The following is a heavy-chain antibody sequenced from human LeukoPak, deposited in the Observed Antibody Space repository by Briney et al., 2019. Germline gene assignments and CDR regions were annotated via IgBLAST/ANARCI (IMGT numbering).Heavy chain of an antibody. J-gene: IGHJ4*02. CDR1: GYTLSNNG. CDR2: IAADNRKT. CDR3: ARVYWNGGRAFDY. D-gene: IGHD1-1*01. V-gene: IGHV1-18*01. Sequence: ASVKVSCKASGYTLSNNGITWVRQAPGQGLEWMGWIAADNRKTYYAQNLQDRVTMTTDSSTKTAYMDLRSLRSDDTAVYYCARVYWNGGRAFDYWGQGTLVTVSS.